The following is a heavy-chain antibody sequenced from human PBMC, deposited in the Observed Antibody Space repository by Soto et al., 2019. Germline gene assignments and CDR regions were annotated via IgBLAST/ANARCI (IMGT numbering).Heavy chain of an antibody. V-gene: IGHV3-9*01. J-gene: IGHJ6*03. CDR3: AKDTGDYYNYHLDV. CDR2: ISWDSATE. CDR1: GFTFDDYG. D-gene: IGHD1-26*01. Sequence: EVQLVESGGGLVQPGRSLRLSCAASGFTFDDYGMHWVRQAPGKGLEWVSGISWDSATEGYAVSVRGRFTISRDNAKSSLYLQMNSLRPEDTAFYYCAKDTGDYYNYHLDVWGEGTTVTVSS.